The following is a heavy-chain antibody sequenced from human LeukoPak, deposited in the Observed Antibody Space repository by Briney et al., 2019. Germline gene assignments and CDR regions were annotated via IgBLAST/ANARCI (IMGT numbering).Heavy chain of an antibody. V-gene: IGHV3-23*01. CDR3: AKGSGYSGPPD. CDR1: GFTFTSYT. Sequence: GGSLRLSCAASGFTFTSYTMSWVHQAPGKGLEWVSTISADGGRSDYADSVKGRFTISRDNSKNTVYVQMNSLRAEDTAVYYCAKGSGYSGPPDWGQGTLVTVSA. J-gene: IGHJ4*02. D-gene: IGHD5-12*01. CDR2: ISADGGRS.